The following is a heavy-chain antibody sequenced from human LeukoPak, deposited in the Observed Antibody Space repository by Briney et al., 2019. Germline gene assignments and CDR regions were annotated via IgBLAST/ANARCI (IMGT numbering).Heavy chain of an antibody. D-gene: IGHD3-10*01. CDR3: VRGTPYNWFDP. CDR2: IYTSGST. CDR1: GGSISSYH. V-gene: IGHV4-4*07. J-gene: IGHJ5*02. Sequence: SETLSLTCTVSGGSISSYHWSWIRQPAGKGLEWIGRIYTSGSTNYNPSLKSRVTMSVDTSKNQFSLKLSSVTAADTAVYYCVRGTPYNWFDPWGQGTLVAVSS.